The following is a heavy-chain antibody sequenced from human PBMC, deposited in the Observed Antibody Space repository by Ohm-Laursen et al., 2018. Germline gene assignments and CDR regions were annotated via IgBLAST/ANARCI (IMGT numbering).Heavy chain of an antibody. CDR1: GYTFTGYY. J-gene: IGHJ4*02. CDR3: ARESLSDYYDSSGYTVFDY. D-gene: IGHD3-22*01. CDR2: INPNSGGT. V-gene: IGHV1-2*04. Sequence: ASVKVSCKASGYTFTGYYMHWVRQAPGQGLEWMGWINPNSGGTNYAQKFQGWVTMTRDTSISTAYMELSRLRSDDTAVYYCARESLSDYYDSSGYTVFDYWGQGTLVTVSS.